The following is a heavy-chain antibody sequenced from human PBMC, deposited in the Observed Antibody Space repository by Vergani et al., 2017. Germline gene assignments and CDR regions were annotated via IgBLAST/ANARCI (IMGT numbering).Heavy chain of an antibody. V-gene: IGHV3-23*01. CDR2: ISGSGGST. J-gene: IGHJ6*02. Sequence: VQLLESGGGLVQPGGSLRLSCAASGFTFSSYAMSWVRQAPGKGLEWVSAISGSGGSTYYADSVKGRFTISRDNSKNTLYLQMNSLRAEVTAVYYCAKSGHCSSTSCYGPYYYYYYGMDVWGQGTTVTVSS. CDR1: GFTFSSYA. D-gene: IGHD2-2*01. CDR3: AKSGHCSSTSCYGPYYYYYYGMDV.